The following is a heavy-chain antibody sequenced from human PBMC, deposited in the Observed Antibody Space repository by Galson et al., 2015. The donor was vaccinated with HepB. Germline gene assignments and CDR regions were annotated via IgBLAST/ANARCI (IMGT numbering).Heavy chain of an antibody. Sequence: SLRLSCAASGFTFSSYSMNWVRQAPGKGLEWVSYISSSSSTIYYAESVKGRFTISRDNAKNSLYLQMNSLRDEDTAVYSCARDLVGQSGWFDPWGQGTLVTVSS. J-gene: IGHJ5*02. V-gene: IGHV3-48*02. CDR2: ISSSSSTI. CDR1: GFTFSSYS. CDR3: ARDLVGQSGWFDP. D-gene: IGHD2-15*01.